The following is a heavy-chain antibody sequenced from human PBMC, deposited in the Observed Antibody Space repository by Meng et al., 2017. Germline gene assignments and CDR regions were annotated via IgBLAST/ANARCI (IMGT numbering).Heavy chain of an antibody. CDR1: GGSFSGYY. V-gene: IGHV4-34*01. CDR2: INHSGST. CDR3: ARGVRLPDY. J-gene: IGHJ4*02. Sequence: VQLQQGGSGLLKPSETLSLTCAVYGGSFSGYYWSWIRQPPGKGLEWIGEINHSGSTNYNPSLKSRVTISVDTSKNQFSLKLSSVTAADTAVYYCARGVRLPDYWGQGTLVTVSS. D-gene: IGHD2-15*01.